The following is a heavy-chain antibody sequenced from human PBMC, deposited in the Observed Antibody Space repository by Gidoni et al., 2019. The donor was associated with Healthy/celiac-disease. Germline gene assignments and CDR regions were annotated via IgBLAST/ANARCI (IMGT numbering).Heavy chain of an antibody. J-gene: IGHJ4*02. Sequence: EVQLVESGGVVVQPGGSLRLSCAASGFTFDDYAMHWVRQAPGKGLEWVSLISWDGGSTYYADSVKGRFTISRDNSKNSLYLQMNSLRAEDTALYYCARGAAPGNYYFDYWGQGTLVTVSS. V-gene: IGHV3-43D*03. CDR2: ISWDGGST. D-gene: IGHD1-7*01. CDR1: GFTFDDYA. CDR3: ARGAAPGNYYFDY.